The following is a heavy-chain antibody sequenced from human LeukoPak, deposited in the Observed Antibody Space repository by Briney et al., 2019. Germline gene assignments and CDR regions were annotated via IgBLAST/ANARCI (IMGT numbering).Heavy chain of an antibody. CDR3: AKKGYAGSGTHSYYFDY. CDR1: GGSISSYY. D-gene: IGHD3-10*01. CDR2: IYTSGST. Sequence: SETLSLTCTVSGGSISSYYWSWIRQPAGKGLEWIGRIYTSGSTNYNPSLKSRVTMSVDTSKNQFSLKLSSVTAADTAVYYCAKKGYAGSGTHSYYFDYWGQGALVTVSS. J-gene: IGHJ4*02. V-gene: IGHV4-4*07.